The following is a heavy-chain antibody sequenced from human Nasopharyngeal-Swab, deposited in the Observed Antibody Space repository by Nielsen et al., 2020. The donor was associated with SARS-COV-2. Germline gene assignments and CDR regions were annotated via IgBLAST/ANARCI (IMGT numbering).Heavy chain of an antibody. CDR1: GFSFDDYT. Sequence: GESLKISCAASGFSFDDYTMHWVRQAPGKGLEWVSLISWDGGNTYYAVSVRGRFTISRDNSKNSLYLQMNSLRTEDTALYYCAKDSYSSGWIDYWGQGTLVTVSS. CDR3: AKDSYSSGWIDY. J-gene: IGHJ4*02. CDR2: ISWDGGNT. V-gene: IGHV3-43*01. D-gene: IGHD6-19*01.